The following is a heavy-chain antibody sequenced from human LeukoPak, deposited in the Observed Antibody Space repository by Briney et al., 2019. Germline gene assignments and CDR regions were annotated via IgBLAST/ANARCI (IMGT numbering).Heavy chain of an antibody. CDR1: GFTFSSYS. V-gene: IGHV3-21*01. Sequence: GGSLRLSCAASGFTFSSYSMNWVRQAPGKGLEWVSSISSSSSYIYYADSVKGRFTISRDNAKNSLHLQMNSLRAEDTAVYYCARDQVVGASSPYYFDYWGQGTLVTVSS. CDR2: ISSSSSYI. CDR3: ARDQVVGASSPYYFDY. J-gene: IGHJ4*02. D-gene: IGHD1-26*01.